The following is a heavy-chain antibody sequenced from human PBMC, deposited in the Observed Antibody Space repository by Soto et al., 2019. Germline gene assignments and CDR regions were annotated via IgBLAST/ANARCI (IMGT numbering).Heavy chain of an antibody. CDR3: ARDLHYYGSGYGMDV. J-gene: IGHJ6*02. CDR1: GYTFTNYA. Sequence: QVQLVQSGAEVKKPGASVKVSCKASGYTFTNYAMHWVRQAPGQRLAWMGWINTGTGNTKYSEKFQGRVTITRDTSASTAYMELSSLKSEDTAVYSGARDLHYYGSGYGMDVGGQGTTVTVSS. CDR2: INTGTGNT. V-gene: IGHV1-3*04. D-gene: IGHD3-10*01.